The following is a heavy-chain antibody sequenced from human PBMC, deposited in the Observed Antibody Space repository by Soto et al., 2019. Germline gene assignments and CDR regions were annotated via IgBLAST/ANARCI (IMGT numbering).Heavy chain of an antibody. Sequence: GGSLRLSCVASESTFSSYWMHWVRQTPGKGLVWVSRLNEDGSFTSYADSVQGRFTIFRENAKKTLYLQMNSLRAEDTAVYYCARDLSGRADVWGQGTTVTVSS. D-gene: IGHD3-10*01. CDR1: ESTFSSYW. V-gene: IGHV3-74*01. CDR3: ARDLSGRADV. J-gene: IGHJ6*02. CDR2: LNEDGSFT.